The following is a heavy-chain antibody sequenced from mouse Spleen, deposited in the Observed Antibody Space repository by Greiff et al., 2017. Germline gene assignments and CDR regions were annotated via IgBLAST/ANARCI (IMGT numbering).Heavy chain of an antibody. CDR3: ARYRDYALDY. CDR1: GYTFTSYW. Sequence: QVQLQQPGAELVKPGASVKLSCKASGYTFTSYWMHWVKQRPGQGLEWIGEIDPSDSYTNYNQKFKGKATLTVDKSSSTAYMQLSSLTSEDSAVYYCARYRDYALDYWGQGTTLTVSS. J-gene: IGHJ2*01. V-gene: IGHV1-69*02. CDR2: IDPSDSYT. D-gene: IGHD2-4*01.